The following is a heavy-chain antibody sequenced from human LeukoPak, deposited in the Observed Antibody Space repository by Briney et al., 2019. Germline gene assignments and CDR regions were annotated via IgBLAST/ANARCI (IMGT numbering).Heavy chain of an antibody. CDR2: IRGYNGNT. Sequence: GASVKVSCKASGYTFISYGISWVRQAPGQGLEWMGWIRGYNGNTNYAQKLQGRVTMTTDTSTSTAYMELRRLRSDDTAVYYRARVFVRDGVAVAGTWGQGTLVTVSS. D-gene: IGHD6-19*01. J-gene: IGHJ5*02. V-gene: IGHV1-18*01. CDR1: GYTFISYG. CDR3: ARVFVRDGVAVAGT.